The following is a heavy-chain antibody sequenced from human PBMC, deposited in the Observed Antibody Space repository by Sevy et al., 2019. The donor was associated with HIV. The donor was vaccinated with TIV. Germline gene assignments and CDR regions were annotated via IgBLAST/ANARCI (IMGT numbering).Heavy chain of an antibody. CDR3: AREGDCRYSSSCYGMDV. CDR2: IYYSGST. D-gene: IGHD6-13*01. Sequence: SETLSLTCTVSGGSISSGGYYWSWIRQHPGKGLEWIGYIYYSGSTYYNPSLKSRVTISVDTSKNQFSLKLSSVTAADTAMYYCAREGDCRYSSSCYGMDVWGQGTTVTVSS. V-gene: IGHV4-31*03. CDR1: GGSISSGGYY. J-gene: IGHJ6*02.